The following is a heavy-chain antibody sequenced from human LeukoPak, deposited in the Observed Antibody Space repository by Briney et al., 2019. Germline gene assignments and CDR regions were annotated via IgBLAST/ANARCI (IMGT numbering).Heavy chain of an antibody. J-gene: IGHJ4*02. CDR1: GFTLSSYG. CDR2: ISSSSSYI. CDR3: AGGYYYDTSPYYF. V-gene: IGHV3-21*01. D-gene: IGHD3-22*01. Sequence: GGSLRLSCAASGFTLSSYGMIWVRQAPGKGLEWVSSISSSSSYIYYADSVQGRFTISRDNAKNSLYLQMNSLRAEDTAVYYCAGGYYYDTSPYYFWGQGTLVTVSS.